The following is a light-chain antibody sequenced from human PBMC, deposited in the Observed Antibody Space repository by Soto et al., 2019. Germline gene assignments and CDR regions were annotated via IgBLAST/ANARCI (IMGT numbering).Light chain of an antibody. CDR1: QSVLYSSNNKKY. CDR2: WAS. CDR3: QQYYTTPFT. Sequence: DIVMTQSPDSLAVSLGERATINCKSSQSVLYSSNNKKYLAWYQQKPGQPPKLLISWASTRESGVPDRFSGSGSGTDFTLTISSLQAEDVAIYYCQQYYTTPFTFGPGTKVDI. V-gene: IGKV4-1*01. J-gene: IGKJ3*01.